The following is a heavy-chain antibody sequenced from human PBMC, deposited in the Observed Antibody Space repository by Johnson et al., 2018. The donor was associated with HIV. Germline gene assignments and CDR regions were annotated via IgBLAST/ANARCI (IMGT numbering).Heavy chain of an antibody. CDR3: AKDERQLGGWSHAFDI. D-gene: IGHD3-16*01. CDR2: ISSNGGST. V-gene: IGHV3-64*04. Sequence: QVQLVESGGGLIQPGGSLRLSCAASGFTVSSSYMSWVRQAPGKGLEHVSGISSNGGSTEYVNSEKGRFTISRDNSKNTLYLQMISLRAEDTAVYFCAKDERQLGGWSHAFDIWGQGTKVTVSS. J-gene: IGHJ3*02. CDR1: GFTVSSSY.